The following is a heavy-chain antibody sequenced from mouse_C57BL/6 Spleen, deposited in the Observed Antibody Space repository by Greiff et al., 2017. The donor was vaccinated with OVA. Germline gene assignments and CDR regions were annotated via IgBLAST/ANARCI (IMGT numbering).Heavy chain of an antibody. CDR3: ARDPYYYGSSYYFDY. D-gene: IGHD1-1*01. J-gene: IGHJ2*01. V-gene: IGHV1-77*01. CDR1: GYTFTDYY. CDR2: IGPGSGST. Sequence: QVQLQQSGAELVKPGASVKISCKASGYTFTDYYINWVKQRPGQGLEWIGKIGPGSGSTYYNEKFKGKATLTADKSSSTAYMQLSRLTSEDSAVYFCARDPYYYGSSYYFDYWGQGTTLTVSS.